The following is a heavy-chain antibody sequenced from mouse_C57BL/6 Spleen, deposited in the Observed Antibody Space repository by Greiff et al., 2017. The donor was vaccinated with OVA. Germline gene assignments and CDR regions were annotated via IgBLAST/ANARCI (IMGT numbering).Heavy chain of an antibody. D-gene: IGHD6-1*01. J-gene: IGHJ4*01. CDR3: ARAPQGYDPMDY. CDR2: IWSDGST. Sequence: VKLQESGPGLVAPSQSLSITCTVSGFSLTSYGVHWVRQPPGKGLEWLVVIWSDGSTTYNSALKSRLSISKDNSKSQVFLKMNSLQTDDTAMYYCARAPQGYDPMDYWGQGTSVTVSS. CDR1: GFSLTSYG. V-gene: IGHV2-6*03.